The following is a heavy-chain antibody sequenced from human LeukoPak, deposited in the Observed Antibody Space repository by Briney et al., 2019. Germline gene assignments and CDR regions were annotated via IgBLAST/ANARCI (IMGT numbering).Heavy chain of an antibody. D-gene: IGHD1-1*01. V-gene: IGHV4-59*01. CDR1: GGSMSNYY. J-gene: IGHJ4*02. CDR3: TRVGRSLLWNPHY. Sequence: SETLSLTCTVSGGSMSNYYWSWIRQPPRKGLQWIGCISDSGNTNYNPSLSRRVTISVYTSQNQFSLRLSSVTAADMVVYYCTRVGRSLLWNPHYWGQGTLVTVSS. CDR2: ISDSGNT.